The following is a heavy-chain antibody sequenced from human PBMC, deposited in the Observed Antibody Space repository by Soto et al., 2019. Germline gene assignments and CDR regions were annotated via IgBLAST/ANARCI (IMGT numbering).Heavy chain of an antibody. D-gene: IGHD6-19*01. J-gene: IGHJ4*02. CDR2: ISDSGSSA. CDR1: GFTFRNYA. CDR3: AKDRSSGWAKGFDL. V-gene: IGHV3-23*01. Sequence: EVQLLESGGGLVQPGGSLRLSCAASGFTFRNYAMDWVRQAPGKGLEWVSGISDSGSSAHYADSVKGRFIISRDSSKNTLFLQMNGLRADDTALYYCAKDRSSGWAKGFDLWGQGTLVTVSS.